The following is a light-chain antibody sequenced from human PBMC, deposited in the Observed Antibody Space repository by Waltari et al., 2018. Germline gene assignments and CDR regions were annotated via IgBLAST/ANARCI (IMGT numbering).Light chain of an antibody. J-gene: IGLJ2*01. CDR3: SSYTNRNTLI. V-gene: IGLV2-14*01. Sequence: QSALTQPASVSGSPGQSITISCTGTSSDVGGYNNVAWYQQDPGQVPKLIIYDVSERPSGVSDRFSGSKSCNTASLTISGVQAEDETDYYCSSYTNRNTLIFGGGTKLTVL. CDR2: DVS. CDR1: SSDVGGYNN.